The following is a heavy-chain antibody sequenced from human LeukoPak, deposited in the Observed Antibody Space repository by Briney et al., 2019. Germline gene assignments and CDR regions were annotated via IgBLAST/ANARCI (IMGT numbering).Heavy chain of an antibody. CDR1: GLTFSTYA. V-gene: IGHV3-23*01. CDR2: ISGSGGST. CDR3: AKTPNSSGWYPDYYYYGMDV. J-gene: IGHJ6*02. Sequence: PGGSLRLSCAASGLTFSTYAMSWVRQAPGKGLEWVSAISGSGGSTYYADSVKGRYTIYRDNSKNTLYLKMNSVRAEDTAVYYCAKTPNSSGWYPDYYYYGMDVWGQGTTVTVSS. D-gene: IGHD6-19*01.